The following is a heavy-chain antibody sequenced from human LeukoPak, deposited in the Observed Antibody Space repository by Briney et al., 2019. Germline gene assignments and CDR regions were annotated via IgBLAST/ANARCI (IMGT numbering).Heavy chain of an antibody. J-gene: IGHJ4*02. CDR1: VGSIISYS. CDR3: ARDRDPRGF. V-gene: IGHV4-59*01. Sequence: SETLSLTCTVSVGSIISYSWSCIRQPPGKGLEWIGYIYYSGSTNYNPSLKSRVTISVDTSKNQFSLKLSSVTPADTAVNYYARDRDPRGFWGEGTLVTVSS. D-gene: IGHD3-10*01. CDR2: IYYSGST.